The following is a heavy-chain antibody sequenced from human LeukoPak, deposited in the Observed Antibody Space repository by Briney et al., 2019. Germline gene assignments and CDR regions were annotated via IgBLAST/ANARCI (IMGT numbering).Heavy chain of an antibody. Sequence: PSETLSLTCTVSGGSISSYYWSWIRQPPGKGLEWIGYIYTSGSTNYNPSLKSRVTISVDTSKNQFSLKLSSVTAADTAVYYCARLRVVPAATYYYYYYMDVWDKGTTVTVSS. CDR1: GGSISSYY. D-gene: IGHD2-2*01. CDR3: ARLRVVPAATYYYYYYMDV. CDR2: IYTSGST. J-gene: IGHJ6*03. V-gene: IGHV4-4*09.